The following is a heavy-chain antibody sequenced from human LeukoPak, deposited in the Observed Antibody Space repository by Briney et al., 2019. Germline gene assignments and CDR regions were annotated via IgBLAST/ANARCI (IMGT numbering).Heavy chain of an antibody. D-gene: IGHD1-14*01. CDR3: ARRSWPREPFDP. CDR2: IYYSGNI. V-gene: IGHV4-39*01. J-gene: IGHJ5*02. Sequence: PSETLSLTCTVSGGSVSSSSYYWGWLRQPPGKGLEWIGSIYYSGNIFYNPSLKSRVTISVDTSKNQFSLKLSSVTAADTAVYYCARRSWPREPFDPWGQGTLVTVSS. CDR1: GGSVSSSSYY.